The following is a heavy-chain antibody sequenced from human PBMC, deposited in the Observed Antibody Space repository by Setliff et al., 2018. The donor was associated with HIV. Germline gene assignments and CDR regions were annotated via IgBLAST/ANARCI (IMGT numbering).Heavy chain of an antibody. J-gene: IGHJ4*02. V-gene: IGHV4-39*01. Sequence: SETLSLTCTVSGDSIGSSSYYWAWIRQPPGKGLEWIATVFSGGSSKYNPSLWSRVTISVDTSKNQFYLKMDSVTAADTAFYYCARYGPASVIWFGYLDYWGPGMSVTVSS. D-gene: IGHD3-10*01. CDR1: GDSIGSSSYY. CDR2: VFSGGSS. CDR3: ARYGPASVIWFGYLDY.